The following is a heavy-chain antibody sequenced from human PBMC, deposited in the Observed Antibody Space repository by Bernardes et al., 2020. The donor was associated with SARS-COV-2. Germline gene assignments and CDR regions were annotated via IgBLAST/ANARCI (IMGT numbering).Heavy chain of an antibody. J-gene: IGHJ4*02. CDR3: ARWDGSGTKYLGY. V-gene: IGHV3-33*01. D-gene: IGHD3-10*01. CDR2: ISDDGTNK. Sequence: GGSLRLSCTASGYTFRRNGMHWVRQAPGKGLEWVAAISDDGTNKYYADCVKGRFTISRDNSKNTLYLQMNSLRAEDTAVYYCARWDGSGTKYLGYCGQGTLVTVSS. CDR1: GYTFRRNG.